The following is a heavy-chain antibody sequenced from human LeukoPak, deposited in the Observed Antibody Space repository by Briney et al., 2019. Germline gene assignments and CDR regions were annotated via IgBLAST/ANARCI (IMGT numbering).Heavy chain of an antibody. V-gene: IGHV3-23*01. CDR1: GFTFSSYA. J-gene: IGHJ6*02. CDR3: AKGYCSGGSCYYYYYGMDV. CDR2: ISGSGGST. Sequence: GGSLRLSCAASGFTFSSYAMSWVRQAPGKGLEWVSAISGSGGSTYYADSVKGRFTISRDNSKNTLYLQTNSLGAEDTAVYYCAKGYCSGGSCYYYYYGMDVWGQGTTVTVSS. D-gene: IGHD2-15*01.